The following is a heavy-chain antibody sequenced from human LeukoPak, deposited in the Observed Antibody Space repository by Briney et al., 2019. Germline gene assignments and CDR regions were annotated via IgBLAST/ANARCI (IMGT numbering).Heavy chain of an antibody. V-gene: IGHV1-46*01. CDR3: ARESDVGKDFDC. CDR1: GYTFTGYY. J-gene: IGHJ4*02. CDR2: INPNNGNT. Sequence: GASVKVSCKASGYTFTGYYMHWVRQAPGQGLEWMGIINPNNGNTNYAQRFQGRVTMTRDTSTSTVYMELSGLGSEDTAVYYCARESDVGKDFDCWGQGTLVTVSS. D-gene: IGHD1-1*01.